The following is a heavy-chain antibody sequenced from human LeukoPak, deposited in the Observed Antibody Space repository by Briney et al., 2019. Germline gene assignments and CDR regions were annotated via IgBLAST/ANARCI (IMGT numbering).Heavy chain of an antibody. D-gene: IGHD6-19*01. J-gene: IGHJ4*02. CDR1: GFTFSSYG. CDR2: ISYDGSNK. V-gene: IGHV3-30*18. CDR3: AKAPFSSGWYWFDY. Sequence: PGGSLRLSCAASGFTFSSYGMHWVRQAPGKGLEWVAVISYDGSNKYYADSVKGRFTISRDNSKNTLYLQMNSLRAEDTAVYYCAKAPFSSGWYWFDYWGQGTLVTVSS.